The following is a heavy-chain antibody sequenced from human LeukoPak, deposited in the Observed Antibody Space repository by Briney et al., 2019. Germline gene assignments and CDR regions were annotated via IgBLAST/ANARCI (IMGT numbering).Heavy chain of an antibody. CDR1: GVSFSGYY. D-gene: IGHD2-15*01. Sequence: SETLSLTCAVYGVSFSGYYWRWIRQPPGKGREWIGEINHSGRTNYNPSLKSPVTISVDTSKDQFSLKPSAVTAADSAVYYCARGMLRKYFDYWGQGTLVTVSS. J-gene: IGHJ4*02. CDR3: ARGMLRKYFDY. CDR2: INHSGRT. V-gene: IGHV4-34*01.